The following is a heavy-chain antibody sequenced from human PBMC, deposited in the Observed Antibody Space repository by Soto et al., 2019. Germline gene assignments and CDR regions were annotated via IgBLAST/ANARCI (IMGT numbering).Heavy chain of an antibody. CDR2: FYPADGET. CDR3: ATSGRELQWYGDLSRLGFDI. V-gene: IGHV1-24*01. CDR1: GYTLSELS. D-gene: IGHD3-10*01. J-gene: IGHJ3*02. Sequence: QVQLVQSGAEVKKPGASVKVSCKVSGYTLSELSIHWVRQAPGKGLEWMGGFYPADGETLYAQKFQGRVTMTEDTSTDTAYMDLTGLRSEDTAIYYCATSGRELQWYGDLSRLGFDIWGQGTPVTVSS.